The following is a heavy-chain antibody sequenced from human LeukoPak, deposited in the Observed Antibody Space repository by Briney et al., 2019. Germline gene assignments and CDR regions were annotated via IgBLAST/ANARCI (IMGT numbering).Heavy chain of an antibody. J-gene: IGHJ4*02. CDR3: AKGYSSSWYAFDY. CDR1: GFTFSSYA. V-gene: IGHV3-30-3*01. CDR2: ISYDGSNK. D-gene: IGHD6-13*01. Sequence: GGSLRLSCAASGFTFSSYAMHWVRQAPGKGLEWVAVISYDGSNKYYADSVKGRFTISRDNSKNTLYLQMNSLRADHTAVYYCAKGYSSSWYAFDYWGQGTLVTVSS.